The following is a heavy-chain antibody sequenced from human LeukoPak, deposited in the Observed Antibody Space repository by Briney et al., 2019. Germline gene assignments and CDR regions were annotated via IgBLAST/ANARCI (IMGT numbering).Heavy chain of an antibody. CDR2: TYYRSKWFI. V-gene: IGHV6-1*01. CDR3: ARDKVLNGFDI. D-gene: IGHD2-8*02. CDR1: GDSVSNNTGI. Sequence: SQTLSLTCAISGDSVSNNTGIWNWVRQSPSRGLEWLGRTYYRSKWFIDYALSVKGRMTINPDTSKNQFSLQLNSVTPEDTAVYYCARDKVLNGFDIWGQGTMVTVSS. J-gene: IGHJ3*02.